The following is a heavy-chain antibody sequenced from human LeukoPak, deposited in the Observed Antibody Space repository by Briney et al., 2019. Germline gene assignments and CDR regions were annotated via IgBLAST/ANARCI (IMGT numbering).Heavy chain of an antibody. CDR1: GFTFSSYA. CDR3: ARRDGYNTFYFEY. J-gene: IGHJ4*02. CDR2: ISGSGGST. D-gene: IGHD5-24*01. V-gene: IGHV3-23*01. Sequence: PGGSLRLSCAASGFTFSSYAMSWVRQAPGKGLEWVSAISGSGGSTYYADSVKGRFTISRDNSKNTLYLQMNSLRAEDTAVYYCARRDGYNTFYFEYWGQGTLVTVSS.